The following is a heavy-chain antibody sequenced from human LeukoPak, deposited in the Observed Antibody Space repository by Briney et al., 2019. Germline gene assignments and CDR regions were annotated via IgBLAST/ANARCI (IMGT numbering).Heavy chain of an antibody. CDR3: ARQYDLLAGPYYFDF. D-gene: IGHD3/OR15-3a*01. V-gene: IGHV5-51*01. J-gene: IGHJ4*02. CDR2: VYPGDSDT. CDR1: GYSFNNYW. Sequence: GESLKISCRASGYSFNNYWIAWARQMPGKGLEWLGFVYPGDSDTQYNPSFQGQVTVSADKSANTAYLQWSSPTASDSAIYYCARQYDLLAGPYYFDFWGQGTLVTVSS.